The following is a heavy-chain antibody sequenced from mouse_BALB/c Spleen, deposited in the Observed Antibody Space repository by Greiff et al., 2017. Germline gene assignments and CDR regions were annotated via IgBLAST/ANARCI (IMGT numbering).Heavy chain of an antibody. Sequence: EVQGVESGGGLVQPGGSLKLSCAASGFTFSSYAMSWVRQTPEKRLEWVASISSGGSTYYPDSVKGRFTISRDNARNILYLQMSSLRSEDTAMYYCASIYYGKSYWYFDVWGAGTTVTVSS. CDR1: GFTFSSYA. J-gene: IGHJ1*01. D-gene: IGHD2-1*01. V-gene: IGHV5-6-5*01. CDR3: ASIYYGKSYWYFDV. CDR2: ISSGGST.